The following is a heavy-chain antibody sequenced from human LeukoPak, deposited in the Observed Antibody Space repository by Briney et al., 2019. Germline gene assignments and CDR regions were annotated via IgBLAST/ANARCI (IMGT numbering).Heavy chain of an antibody. J-gene: IGHJ6*03. V-gene: IGHV3-11*04. Sequence: GGSLRLSCAASGFTFSDYYMSWIRQAPGKGLEWVSYISSSGSTIYYADSVKGRFTISRDNAKNSLYLQMNSLRAEDTAVYYCAGFWIGSGSFVDDYYMDVWGKGTTVTVSS. CDR1: GFTFSDYY. D-gene: IGHD3-22*01. CDR2: ISSSGSTI. CDR3: AGFWIGSGSFVDDYYMDV.